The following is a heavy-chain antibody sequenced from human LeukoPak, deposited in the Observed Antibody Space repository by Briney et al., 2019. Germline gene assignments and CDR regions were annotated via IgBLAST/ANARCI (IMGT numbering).Heavy chain of an antibody. CDR2: INHSGSA. CDR1: GGSSSGYY. J-gene: IGHJ6*03. V-gene: IGHV4-34*01. Sequence: PSETLSLTCVVYGGSSSGYYWSWTRLSPGKGLEWIGEINHSGSANYNVSLKSRVTISVDTSKNQFSLKLSSVTAADTAVYYCARGDYYYMDVWGKGTTVTVSS. CDR3: ARGDYYYMDV.